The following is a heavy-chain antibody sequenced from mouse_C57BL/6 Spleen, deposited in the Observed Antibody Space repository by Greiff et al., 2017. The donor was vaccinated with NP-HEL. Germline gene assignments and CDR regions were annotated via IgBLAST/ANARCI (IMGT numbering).Heavy chain of an antibody. CDR2: ISGGGGNT. Sequence: EVKVVESGGGLVKPGGSLKLSCAASGFTFSSYTMSWVRQTPEKRLEWVATISGGGGNTYYPDSVKGRFTISRDNAKNTLYLQMSSLRSEDTAMYYCARGGVRYAMDYWGQGTSVTVSS. J-gene: IGHJ4*01. CDR3: ARGGVRYAMDY. V-gene: IGHV5-9*04. CDR1: GFTFSSYT.